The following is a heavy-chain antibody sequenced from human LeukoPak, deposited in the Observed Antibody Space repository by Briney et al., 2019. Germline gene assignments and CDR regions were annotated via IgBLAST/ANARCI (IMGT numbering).Heavy chain of an antibody. D-gene: IGHD5-12*01. CDR1: GFTFSGYA. V-gene: IGHV3-23*01. Sequence: SGGSLRLSCAASGFTFSGYAMNWVRQAPGKGLEWVSAISGDGGSTYYADSVKGRFTISRHNSKDTLYLQMNSLRAEDTAVYYCARSIVATTNAFDIWGQGTMVTVSS. J-gene: IGHJ3*02. CDR2: ISGDGGST. CDR3: ARSIVATTNAFDI.